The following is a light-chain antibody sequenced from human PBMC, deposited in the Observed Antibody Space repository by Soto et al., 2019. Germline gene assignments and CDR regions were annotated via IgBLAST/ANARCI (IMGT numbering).Light chain of an antibody. CDR3: CSYAGSTPLYV. J-gene: IGLJ1*01. CDR2: EVS. CDR1: SSDVGSYSL. Sequence: QSVLTQPASVSGSPGQSITISCTGTSSDVGSYSLVSWYQQHPGKAPKLMIYEVSKRPSGVSNRFSASKSGNTASLTISGLQAEDEADYYCCSYAGSTPLYVFGSGTKVT. V-gene: IGLV2-23*02.